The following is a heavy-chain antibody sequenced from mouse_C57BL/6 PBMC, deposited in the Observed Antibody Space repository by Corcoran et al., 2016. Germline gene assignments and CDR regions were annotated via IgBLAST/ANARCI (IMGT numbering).Heavy chain of an antibody. CDR3: ARERYDYDRGNFDY. V-gene: IGHV3-6*01. CDR1: GYSITSGYY. Sequence: DVQLQESGPGLVKPSQSLSLTCSVTGYSITSGYYWNWIRQFPGNKLEWMGYISYDGSNNYNQSLKNRISITRGTSKNQFFLKLNSVTTEDTATYYCARERYDYDRGNFDYWGQGTTLTVSS. J-gene: IGHJ2*01. D-gene: IGHD2-4*01. CDR2: ISYDGSN.